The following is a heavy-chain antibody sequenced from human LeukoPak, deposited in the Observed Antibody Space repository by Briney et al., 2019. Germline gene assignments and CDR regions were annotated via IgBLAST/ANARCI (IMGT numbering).Heavy chain of an antibody. J-gene: IGHJ5*02. CDR1: GYTFSSYG. D-gene: IGHD2-15*01. CDR3: ARDWENCSGGSCYAAYNWFDP. Sequence: ASVKVSCKASGYTFSSYGISWVRQAPGQGLEWMGWISAYNGITNYAQKLQGRVTMTTDTSTSTAYMELRSLRSDDTAVYYCARDWENCSGGSCYAAYNWFDPWGRGTLVTVSS. V-gene: IGHV1-18*01. CDR2: ISAYNGIT.